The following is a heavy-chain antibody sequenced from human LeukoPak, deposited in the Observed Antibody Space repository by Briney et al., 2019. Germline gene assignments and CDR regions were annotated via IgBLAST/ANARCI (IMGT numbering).Heavy chain of an antibody. D-gene: IGHD1-14*01. V-gene: IGHV3-48*03. CDR3: AKAGREPGNY. CDR2: ISSSGSTI. CDR1: GFTFSDYE. J-gene: IGHJ4*02. Sequence: GGSLRLSCAASGFTFSDYEMNWVRQAPGKGLEWVSYISSSGSTIYYADSVKGRFTISRDSAKNSLYLQMNSLRAEDAAVYYCAKAGREPGNYWGQGTLVTVSS.